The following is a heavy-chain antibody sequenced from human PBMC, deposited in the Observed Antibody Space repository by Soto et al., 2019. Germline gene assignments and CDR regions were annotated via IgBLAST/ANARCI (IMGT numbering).Heavy chain of an antibody. J-gene: IGHJ4*02. Sequence: GGSLRLSCAASGFTFDDYAMHWVRQAPGKGLEWVSGISWNSGSIGYADSVKGRFTISRDNAKNSLYLQMNSLRAEDTALYYCAKDRAPISITIFGVAFDYWGQGTLVTVSS. V-gene: IGHV3-9*01. CDR2: ISWNSGSI. D-gene: IGHD3-3*01. CDR3: AKDRAPISITIFGVAFDY. CDR1: GFTFDDYA.